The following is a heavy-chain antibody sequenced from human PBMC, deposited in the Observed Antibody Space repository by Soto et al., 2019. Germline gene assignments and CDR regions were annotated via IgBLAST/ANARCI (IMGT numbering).Heavy chain of an antibody. CDR3: ASGSRFCGGGGCYSDSGAFDI. CDR1: GGSFTSAGYY. J-gene: IGHJ3*02. D-gene: IGHD2-15*01. CDR2: IYYSGST. Sequence: QVQLQESGPGLVKPSQTLSLTCTVSGGSFTSAGYYWSWIRQRPGKGLEWIGYIYYSGSTHYSPSLESRVTMSVDTSRIQFSLGLSAVTAADTAVYSCASGSRFCGGGGCYSDSGAFDIWGQGTMVTVSS. V-gene: IGHV4-31*03.